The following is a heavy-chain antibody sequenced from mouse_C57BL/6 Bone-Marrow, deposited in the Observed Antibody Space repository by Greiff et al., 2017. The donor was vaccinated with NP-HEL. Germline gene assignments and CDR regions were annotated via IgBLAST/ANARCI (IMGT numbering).Heavy chain of an antibody. CDR3: TREGLLILYAH. Sequence: VQLQQPGAELVRPGASVTLSCKASGYTFTDYEMHWVKQTPVHGLEWIGVIDPETGGTAYNQKFKGKAILTVDKSSSTAYMELRSLTSEDSAVYYCTREGLLILYAHWGQGTLVTVSA. J-gene: IGHJ3*01. CDR2: IDPETGGT. CDR1: GYTFTDYE. D-gene: IGHD1-1*01. V-gene: IGHV1-15*01.